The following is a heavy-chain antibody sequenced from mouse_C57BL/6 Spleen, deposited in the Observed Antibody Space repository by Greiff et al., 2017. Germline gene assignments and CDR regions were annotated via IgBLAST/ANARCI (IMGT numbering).Heavy chain of an antibody. V-gene: IGHV1-63*01. J-gene: IGHJ1*03. CDR2: IYPGGGYT. Sequence: QVQLKQSGAELVRPGTSVKMSCKASGYTFTNYWIGWAKQRPGHGLEWIGDIYPGGGYTNYNEKFKGKATLTADKSSSTAYMQFSSLTSEDSAIYYCATLTVVSGYFDVWGTGTTVTVSS. CDR1: GYTFTNYW. CDR3: ATLTVVSGYFDV. D-gene: IGHD1-1*01.